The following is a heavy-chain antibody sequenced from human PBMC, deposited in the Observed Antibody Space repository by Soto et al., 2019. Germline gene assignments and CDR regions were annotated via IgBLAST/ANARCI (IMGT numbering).Heavy chain of an antibody. J-gene: IGHJ4*02. Sequence: GGSLRLSCAASGFTFSSYAMSWVRQAPGKGLEWVSAISGSGGSTHYADSVKGRFTISRDNSKNTLYLQMNSLRAEDTAVYYCAKGSGEEDPWSGYYNPPYYFDYWGQGTLVTVSS. CDR2: ISGSGGST. CDR3: AKGSGEEDPWSGYYNPPYYFDY. V-gene: IGHV3-23*01. CDR1: GFTFSSYA. D-gene: IGHD3-3*01.